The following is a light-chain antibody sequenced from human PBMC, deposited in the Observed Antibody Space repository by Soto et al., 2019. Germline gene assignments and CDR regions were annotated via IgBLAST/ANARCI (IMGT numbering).Light chain of an antibody. CDR2: GNS. CDR1: SSYIGAGYD. J-gene: IGLJ3*02. CDR3: QSYDSSLSAL. V-gene: IGLV1-40*01. Sequence: QSVLTQPLSVSGAPGQRVTISCTGSSSYIGAGYDVHWYQQLPGTAPKLLIYGNSNRPSGVPDRFSGSKSGTSASLAITGLQAEDEADYYCQSYDSSLSALFGGGTKLTVL.